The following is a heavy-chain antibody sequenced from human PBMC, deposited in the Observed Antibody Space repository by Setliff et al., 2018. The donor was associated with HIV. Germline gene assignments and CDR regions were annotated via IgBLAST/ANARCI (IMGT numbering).Heavy chain of an antibody. D-gene: IGHD6-13*01. Sequence: PGGSLRLSCAASGFTVSSSYMTWVRQAPGKGLEWLSVIYAGGKTYYADSVKGRSTIFRDTSKNTVFLQLNTLRANDTAVYYCAKDPSDSSSWYYFHYWGQGALVTVSS. V-gene: IGHV3-53*01. CDR2: IYAGGKT. J-gene: IGHJ4*02. CDR1: GFTVSSSY. CDR3: AKDPSDSSSWYYFHY.